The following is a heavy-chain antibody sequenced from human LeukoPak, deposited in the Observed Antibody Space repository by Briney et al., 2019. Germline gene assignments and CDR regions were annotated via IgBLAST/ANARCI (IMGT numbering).Heavy chain of an antibody. D-gene: IGHD3-22*01. Sequence: GGSLRLSCLGSGFNFRYFWMSWVRQAPGKGLEWVANINHDGRETYYADSVKGRFTISRDNSKNTLYLQMNSLRGEDTAVYYCAKEENYYDSSGTLWGQGTLVTVSS. J-gene: IGHJ4*02. CDR2: INHDGRET. CDR3: AKEENYYDSSGTL. CDR1: GFNFRYFW. V-gene: IGHV3-7*03.